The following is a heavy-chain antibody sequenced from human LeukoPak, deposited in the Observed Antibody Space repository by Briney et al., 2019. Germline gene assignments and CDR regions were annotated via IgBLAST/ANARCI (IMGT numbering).Heavy chain of an antibody. CDR3: AIRTYYYDSSGYYIGGADY. Sequence: ASVKVPCKASGYTFTSYYMHWVRQAPGQGLEWMGIINPSGGSTSYAQKFQGRVTMTRDTSTSTVYMELSSLRSEDTAVYYCAIRTYYYDSSGYYIGGADYWGQGTLVTVSS. V-gene: IGHV1-46*01. CDR1: GYTFTSYY. D-gene: IGHD3-22*01. CDR2: INPSGGST. J-gene: IGHJ4*02.